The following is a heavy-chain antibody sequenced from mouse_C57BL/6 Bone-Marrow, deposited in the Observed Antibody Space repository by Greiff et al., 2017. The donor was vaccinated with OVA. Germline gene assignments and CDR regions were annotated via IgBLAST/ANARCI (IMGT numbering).Heavy chain of an antibody. V-gene: IGHV1-82*01. CDR3: HYYGSSSYWYFDV. Sequence: HVQLQQSGPELVKPGASVKISCKASGYAFSSSWMNWVKQRPGKGLEWIGRIYPGDGDTNYNGKFKGKATLTADKSSSTAYMQLSSLTSEDSAVYFCHYYGSSSYWYFDVWGTGTTVTVSS. J-gene: IGHJ1*03. CDR1: GYAFSSSW. D-gene: IGHD1-1*01. CDR2: IYPGDGDT.